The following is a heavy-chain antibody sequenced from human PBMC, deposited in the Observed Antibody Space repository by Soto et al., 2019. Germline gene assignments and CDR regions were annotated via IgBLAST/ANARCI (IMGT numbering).Heavy chain of an antibody. CDR3: ARWTYCGGDCYWLDF. J-gene: IGHJ4*02. CDR2: IYYSGSA. CDR1: GGSISGFY. D-gene: IGHD2-21*02. Sequence: SETLSLTCTISGGSISGFYWGWIRRPPGKGLEWIGNIYYSGSANYDPSLRSRITISLNTSKNQFSLNLNSVTAADTAIYYCARWTYCGGDCYWLDFWGQGTLVTSPQ. V-gene: IGHV4-59*01.